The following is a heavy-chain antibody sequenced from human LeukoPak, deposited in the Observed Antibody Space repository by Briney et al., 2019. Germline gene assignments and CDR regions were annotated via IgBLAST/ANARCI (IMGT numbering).Heavy chain of an antibody. CDR1: GFNFVNTW. J-gene: IGHJ6*03. Sequence: GGSLRLSCAASGFNFVNTWMHWVRQAPGKGLVWVARIKNDGSGIIYADSVEGRFTISRDNARNTVYLQMNSLRAEDTAVYYCARVKHSSGYYYYYYYMDVWGKGTTVTISS. D-gene: IGHD3-22*01. CDR3: ARVKHSSGYYYYYYYMDV. V-gene: IGHV3-74*01. CDR2: IKNDGSGI.